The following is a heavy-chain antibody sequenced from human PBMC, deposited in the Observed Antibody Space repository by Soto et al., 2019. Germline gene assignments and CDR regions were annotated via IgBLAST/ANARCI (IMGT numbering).Heavy chain of an antibody. J-gene: IGHJ6*02. CDR2: IYWDDDK. D-gene: IGHD3-10*01. V-gene: IGHV2-5*02. CDR1: GFSLSTSGVG. CDR3: AHRLGGLPMDV. Sequence: QITLKESGPTLVKPTQTLTLTCTFSGFSLSTSGVGVGWIRQPPGKALEWLALIYWDDDKRYSPSLKSRLTITKHTYKNQVVLTMTNMDPVDTATYYCAHRLGGLPMDVWGQGTTVTVSS.